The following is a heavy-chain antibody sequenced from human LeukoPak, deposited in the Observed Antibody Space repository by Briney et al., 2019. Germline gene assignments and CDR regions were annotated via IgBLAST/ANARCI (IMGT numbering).Heavy chain of an antibody. V-gene: IGHV3-30*18. J-gene: IGHJ4*02. CDR2: ITFDGSNK. Sequence: GRSLRLSCAASGFTFSTYGMHWVRQAPGKGLEWVAVITFDGSNKYYADSVKGRFTISRDNSKNTLYLQMNSLRAEDTALYYWGEGWSGGGFGAQFDYWGQGTLVSVSS. CDR3: GEGWSGGGFGAQFDY. CDR1: GFTFSTYG. D-gene: IGHD3-16*01.